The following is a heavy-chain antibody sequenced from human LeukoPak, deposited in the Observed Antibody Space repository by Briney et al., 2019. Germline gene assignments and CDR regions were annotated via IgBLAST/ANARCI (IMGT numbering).Heavy chain of an antibody. D-gene: IGHD3-22*01. CDR2: INSPGST. CDR1: GFTVSGSY. Sequence: GGSLRLSCAASGFTVSGSYMSWVRQAPGKALEWVSLINSPGSTYYADSVKGRFTISRDNSKNMVYLQMNSLRVEDTAVYYCTTDSAVYYYYDSSGSDFDYWGQGTLVTVSS. CDR3: TTDSAVYYYYDSSGSDFDY. J-gene: IGHJ4*02. V-gene: IGHV3-53*01.